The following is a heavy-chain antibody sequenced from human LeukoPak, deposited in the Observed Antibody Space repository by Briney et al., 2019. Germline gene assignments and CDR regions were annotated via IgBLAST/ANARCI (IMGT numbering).Heavy chain of an antibody. Sequence: GGSLRLSCAASGFTFSSYAMHWVRQAPGNGLEWVAVISYDGSNKYYADSVKGRFTISRDNSKNTLYLQMNSLRAEDTAVYYCAVGGWDLQEAFAGHDAFDIWGQGTMVTVSS. V-gene: IGHV3-30-3*01. D-gene: IGHD1-26*01. CDR3: AVGGWDLQEAFAGHDAFDI. J-gene: IGHJ3*02. CDR1: GFTFSSYA. CDR2: ISYDGSNK.